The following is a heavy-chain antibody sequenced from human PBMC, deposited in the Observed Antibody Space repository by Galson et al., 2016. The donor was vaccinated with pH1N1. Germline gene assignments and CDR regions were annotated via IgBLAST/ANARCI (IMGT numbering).Heavy chain of an antibody. CDR3: ARDLGSTGYLKY. CDR1: GFIFSDYW. V-gene: IGHV3-7*03. CDR2: IKHDASEK. Sequence: SLRLSCAAFGFIFSDYWMTWVRQAPGAGLEWVANIKHDASEKYYVDSVKGRFTISRDNAKKSLYLEMGSLRAEDTAVYYCARDLGSTGYLKYWGQGILVTVSA. J-gene: IGHJ4*02. D-gene: IGHD3-9*01.